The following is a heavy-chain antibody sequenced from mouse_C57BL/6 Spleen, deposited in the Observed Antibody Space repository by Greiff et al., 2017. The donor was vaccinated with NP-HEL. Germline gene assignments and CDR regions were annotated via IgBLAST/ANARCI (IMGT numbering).Heavy chain of an antibody. CDR3: ARDQGSGYGYFDY. CDR2: ISDGGSYT. CDR1: GFTFSSYA. D-gene: IGHD3-2*02. Sequence: EVQLQQSGGGLVKPGGSLKLSCAASGFTFSSYAMSWVRQTPEKRLEWVATISDGGSYTYYPDNVKGRFTISRDNAKNNLYLQMSHLKSEDTAMYYCARDQGSGYGYFDYWGQGTTLTVSS. J-gene: IGHJ2*01. V-gene: IGHV5-4*01.